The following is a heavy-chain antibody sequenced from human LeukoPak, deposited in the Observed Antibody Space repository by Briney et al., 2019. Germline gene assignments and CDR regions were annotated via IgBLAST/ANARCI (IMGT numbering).Heavy chain of an antibody. V-gene: IGHV3-23*01. J-gene: IGHJ6*02. D-gene: IGHD6-19*01. CDR1: GFTFNNYA. CDR2: ISGNDGNT. Sequence: GGSLRLSCAGSGFTFNNYAMSWVRQAPGKGLEWVSVISGNDGNTFYADSVRGRFTISRDNSKNTLYLQMNSLRAEDTAVYFCARGEGNGFLGYYGMDVWGQGTTVIVSS. CDR3: ARGEGNGFLGYYGMDV.